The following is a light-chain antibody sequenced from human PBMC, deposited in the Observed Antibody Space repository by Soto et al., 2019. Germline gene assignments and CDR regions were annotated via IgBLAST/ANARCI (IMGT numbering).Light chain of an antibody. V-gene: IGKV1-27*01. CDR3: QKYDSAPST. Sequence: DIQMTQSPSSLSASVGDRVTITCRASQDIGYFLTWYQQRPGKVPKLIIYSASSLFSGTPSRFSGSGSGTDFTLANFDPQPVDGAPYYCQKYDSAPSTFGPGTSVEI. CDR2: SAS. J-gene: IGKJ3*01. CDR1: QDIGYF.